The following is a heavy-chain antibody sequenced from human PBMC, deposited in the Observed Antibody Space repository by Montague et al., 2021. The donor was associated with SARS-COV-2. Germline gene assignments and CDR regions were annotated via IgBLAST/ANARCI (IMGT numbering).Heavy chain of an antibody. J-gene: IGHJ6*03. CDR2: IHHGGST. Sequence: SETLSLTCAVHGGSFSTYSWNWIRQPPGKGLEWIGEIHHGGSTNYNPSLKSRVTISADTSKNQFSLKLTSVAAADTAVYYFARLGDGVVPSPILGVGPYYSYYYMDVWGKGTTVTGSS. CDR1: GGSFSTYS. V-gene: IGHV4-34*01. CDR3: ARLGDGVVPSPILGVGPYYSYYYMDV. D-gene: IGHD3-10*01.